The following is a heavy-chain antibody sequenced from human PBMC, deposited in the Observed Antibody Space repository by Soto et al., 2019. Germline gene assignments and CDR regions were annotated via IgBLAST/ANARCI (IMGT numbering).Heavy chain of an antibody. CDR2: IYYSGST. Sequence: ETLSLTCSVSGGFISSSSYYWGWIRQPPGKGLEWIGSIYYSGSTYYNPSLKTRVTISADTSKNRFSLKLNSVTASDTAVYYCASLDHYDISGIMGPDYWGQGTLVTVSS. V-gene: IGHV4-39*01. CDR3: ASLDHYDISGIMGPDY. D-gene: IGHD3-22*01. CDR1: GGFISSSSYY. J-gene: IGHJ4*02.